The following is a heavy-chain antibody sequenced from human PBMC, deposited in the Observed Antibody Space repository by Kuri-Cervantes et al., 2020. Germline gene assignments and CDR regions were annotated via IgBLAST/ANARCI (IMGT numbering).Heavy chain of an antibody. CDR1: GYTFTSYD. Sequence: ASVKVSCKASGYTFTSYDINWVRQAPGQGLEWMGIINPSGGSTSYAQKFQGRVTMARDTSTSTVYMELSSLRSEDTAVYYCARGKVRDGYKPWGQGTLVTVSS. J-gene: IGHJ4*02. D-gene: IGHD5-24*01. CDR3: ARGKVRDGYKP. CDR2: INPSGGST. V-gene: IGHV1-46*01.